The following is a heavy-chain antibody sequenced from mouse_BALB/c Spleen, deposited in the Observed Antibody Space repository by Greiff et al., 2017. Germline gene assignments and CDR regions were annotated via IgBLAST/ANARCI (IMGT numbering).Heavy chain of an antibody. J-gene: IGHJ4*01. V-gene: IGHV3-6*02. CDR2: ISYDGSN. CDR3: ARVWDY. Sequence: QLQQSGPGLVKPSQSLSLTCSVTGYSITSGYYWNWIRQFPGNKLEWMGYISYDGSNNYNPSLKNRISITRDTSKNQFFLKLNSVTTEDTATYYCARVWDYWGQGTSVTVSS. CDR1: GYSITSGYY.